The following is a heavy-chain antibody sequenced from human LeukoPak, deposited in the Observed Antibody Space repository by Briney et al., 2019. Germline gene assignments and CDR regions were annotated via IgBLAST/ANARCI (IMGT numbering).Heavy chain of an antibody. CDR2: IYYSGST. CDR1: GASISSYY. CDR3: ARVKGVVTAILDY. J-gene: IGHJ4*02. Sequence: SETLSLTCTVSGASISSYYWSWIRQPPGKGLEWIGYIYYSGSTNYNPSLKSRVTFSVDTSKNQFSLKLISVTAADTAVYYCARVKGVVTAILDYWGQGTLVTVSS. D-gene: IGHD2-21*02. V-gene: IGHV4-59*01.